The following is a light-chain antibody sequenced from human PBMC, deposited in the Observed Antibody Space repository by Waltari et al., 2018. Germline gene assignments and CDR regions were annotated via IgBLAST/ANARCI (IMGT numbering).Light chain of an antibody. Sequence: DIQMTQSTSTLSASVGDRVTITCRASQSISSGLAWYQQKPGKAPNLLIYKASTLQSGVPSRFSGFRSGTEFTLTISSLQPDDFATYFCQQYKSYPLTFGGGTKVEI. J-gene: IGKJ4*01. CDR2: KAS. CDR1: QSISSG. V-gene: IGKV1-5*03. CDR3: QQYKSYPLT.